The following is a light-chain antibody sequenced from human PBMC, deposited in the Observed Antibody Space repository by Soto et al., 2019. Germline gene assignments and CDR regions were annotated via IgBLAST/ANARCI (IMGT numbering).Light chain of an antibody. CDR2: GAS. Sequence: EIVMTQSPATLSVSPGERATLPRRASQSVSSNLAWYQQKPGQAPRLLIYGASTRATGIPARFSGSGSGTDFTLTINRLEPEDFALYYCQQYGSSPPTFGQGTKVDIK. V-gene: IGKV3-15*01. CDR1: QSVSSN. J-gene: IGKJ1*01. CDR3: QQYGSSPPT.